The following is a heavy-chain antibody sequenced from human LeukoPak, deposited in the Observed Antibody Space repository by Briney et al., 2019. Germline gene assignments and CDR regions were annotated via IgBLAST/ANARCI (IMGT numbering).Heavy chain of an antibody. D-gene: IGHD6-13*01. CDR1: GGTFSSYA. J-gene: IGHJ3*02. CDR3: ARDNRGIAAATREYAFDI. V-gene: IGHV1-69*13. Sequence: SVKVSCKASGGTFSSYAISWVRQAPGQGLEWMGGIIPIFGTANYAQKFQGRVTITADESTSTAYMELSSLRSEDTAVYYCARDNRGIAAATREYAFDIWGQGTMVTVSS. CDR2: IIPIFGTA.